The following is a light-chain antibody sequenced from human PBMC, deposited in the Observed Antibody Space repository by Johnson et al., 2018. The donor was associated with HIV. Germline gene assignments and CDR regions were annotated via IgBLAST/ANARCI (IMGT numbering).Light chain of an antibody. Sequence: QLVLTQPPSVSAAPGQKVTISCSGSSSNIGNNYVSWYQQLPGTAPKLLIYENNKRPSGIPDRFSGSKYGTSATLGITGLQTGDEADYYCGTWDSSLSGVFGTGTKVTVL. CDR3: GTWDSSLSGV. J-gene: IGLJ1*01. CDR1: SSNIGNNY. CDR2: ENN. V-gene: IGLV1-51*02.